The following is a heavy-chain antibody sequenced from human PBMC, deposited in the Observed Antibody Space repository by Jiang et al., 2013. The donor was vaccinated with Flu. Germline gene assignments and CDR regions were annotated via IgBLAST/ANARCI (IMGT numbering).Heavy chain of an antibody. D-gene: IGHD1-26*01. CDR1: GYSFTSYW. V-gene: IGHV5-51*01. Sequence: RESLKISCKGSGYSFTSYWIGWVRQMPGKGLEWWGIIYPGDSDTRYSPSFRGQVTISADQSTSTAYLQWSSLKASDTAMYYCARGTTTVDWFDPWGQGTLVSVSS. CDR3: ARGTTTVDWFDP. J-gene: IGHJ5*02. CDR2: IYPGDSDT.